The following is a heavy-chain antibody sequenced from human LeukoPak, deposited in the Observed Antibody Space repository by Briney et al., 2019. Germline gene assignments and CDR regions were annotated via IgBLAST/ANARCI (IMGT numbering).Heavy chain of an antibody. J-gene: IGHJ4*02. CDR1: GFTFRRNG. CDR3: AKDSSRQFYDFWSGANLGYFDY. V-gene: IGHV3-30*18. CDR2: ISYDGNDK. D-gene: IGHD3-3*01. Sequence: PGGSLRLSCAASGFTFRRNGMHWVRQAPGKGLEWAAVISYDGNDKHYEDSVKGRFTISRDNSKNMLYLQMNSLRAEDTAVYYCAKDSSRQFYDFWSGANLGYFDYWGQGTLVTVSS.